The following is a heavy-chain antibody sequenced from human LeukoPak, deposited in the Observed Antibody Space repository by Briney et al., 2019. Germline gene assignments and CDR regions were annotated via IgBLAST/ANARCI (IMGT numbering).Heavy chain of an antibody. V-gene: IGHV1-46*01. CDR3: ARAPSSGYSDNWFDP. Sequence: ASVKVSCNASGYTFTGYYMHWVRQAPGQGLEWMGIINPSGGSTSYAQKFQGRVTMTRDMSTSTVYMKLSSLRSEDTAVYYCARAPSSGYSDNWFDPWGQGTLVTVSS. CDR1: GYTFTGYY. D-gene: IGHD3-22*01. CDR2: INPSGGST. J-gene: IGHJ5*02.